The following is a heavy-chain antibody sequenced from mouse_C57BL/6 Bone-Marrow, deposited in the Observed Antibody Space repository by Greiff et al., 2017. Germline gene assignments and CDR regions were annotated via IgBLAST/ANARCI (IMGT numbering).Heavy chain of an antibody. CDR3: ARPYYSNYWYFGV. CDR1: GYTFSSYW. J-gene: IGHJ1*03. V-gene: IGHV1-55*01. CDR2: IYPGSGST. D-gene: IGHD2-5*01. Sequence: QVHVKQPGAELVKPGASVKMSCKASGYTFSSYWITWVKQRPGQGLEWIGDIYPGSGSTNYNEKLKSKATLTVDTASSTAYMQLSSLTSEDSAVYYCARPYYSNYWYFGVWGTGTTVTVSS.